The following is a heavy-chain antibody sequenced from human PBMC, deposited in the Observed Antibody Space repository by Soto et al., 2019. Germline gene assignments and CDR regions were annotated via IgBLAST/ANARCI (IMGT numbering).Heavy chain of an antibody. CDR1: GDTFSNFA. J-gene: IGHJ5*02. CDR3: ARGSPTTVTTWFDP. V-gene: IGHV1-69*01. CDR2: IIPVFGKA. D-gene: IGHD4-17*01. Sequence: QLQLVQSGAEVKKPGSSVKVSCKASGDTFSNFAINWVRQAPGQGLEWMGGIIPVFGKAKYAQKFQGRVQFTADESTSTAYMEVNSLTSEDTAVYYCARGSPTTVTTWFDPWGQGTLVTVSS.